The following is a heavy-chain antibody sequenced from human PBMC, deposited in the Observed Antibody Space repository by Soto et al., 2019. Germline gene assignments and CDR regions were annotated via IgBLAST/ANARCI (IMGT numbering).Heavy chain of an antibody. V-gene: IGHV1-18*01. J-gene: IGHJ6*02. D-gene: IGHD2-2*02. CDR1: GSTFTNYG. CDR2: ISGYNGNT. Sequence: ASVTVSCKASGSTFTNYGIIWVRQAPGQGLEWMGWISGYNGNTNYAQKYQGRITMTIDTSTTTAYMELGSLTSDDTAIYYCARHGKLCTTTSCYTGYGMDVWGQGTTVTVSS. CDR3: ARHGKLCTTTSCYTGYGMDV.